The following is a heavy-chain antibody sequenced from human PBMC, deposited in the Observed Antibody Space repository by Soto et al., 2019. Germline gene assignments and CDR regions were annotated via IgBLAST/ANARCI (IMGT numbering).Heavy chain of an antibody. CDR2: IYTGDSDT. Sequence: GESLKPSCKGSGYSFTSYWIGWVRQMPGKGLEWMGIIYTGDSDTRYSPSFQGQVTISADKSISTAYLQWSSLKASDTAMYYCARTRRKIVVVTADPLFPPDYWGQGTLVTVSS. CDR1: GYSFTSYW. J-gene: IGHJ4*02. V-gene: IGHV5-51*01. D-gene: IGHD2-21*02. CDR3: ARTRRKIVVVTADPLFPPDY.